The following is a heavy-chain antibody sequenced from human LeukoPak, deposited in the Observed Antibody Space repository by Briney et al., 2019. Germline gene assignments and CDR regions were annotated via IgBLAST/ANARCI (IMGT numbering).Heavy chain of an antibody. CDR3: ARSTWIDAFDI. CDR2: IYHSGST. V-gene: IGHV4-38-2*01. Sequence: SETLSLTCAVSGYSISSGYYWGWIRQPPRKGLEWIGSIYHSGSTYYSPSLKSRVTISVDTSKNQFSLKLSSVTAADTAVYYCARSTWIDAFDIWGQGTIVTVSS. D-gene: IGHD5-12*01. CDR1: GYSISSGYY. J-gene: IGHJ3*02.